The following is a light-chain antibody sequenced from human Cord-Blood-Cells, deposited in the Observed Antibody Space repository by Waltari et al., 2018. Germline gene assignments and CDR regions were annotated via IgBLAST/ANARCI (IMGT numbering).Light chain of an antibody. Sequence: EIVLTQSPATLSLSPGERATLSCRASQSVSSYLAWYQQKPGQAPRLLIYDAANRATGIPARFGGSGSGTDFTLTISSLEPEDFAVYYCQQRSNWRTFGGGTKVEIK. V-gene: IGKV3-11*01. J-gene: IGKJ4*01. CDR3: QQRSNWRT. CDR2: DAA. CDR1: QSVSSY.